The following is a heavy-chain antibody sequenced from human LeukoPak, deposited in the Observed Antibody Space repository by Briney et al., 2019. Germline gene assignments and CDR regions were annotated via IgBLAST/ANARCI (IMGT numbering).Heavy chain of an antibody. Sequence: SETLSLTCAVYGGSFSGYYWSWIRQPPGKGLEWIGEINHSGSTNYNPSLKSLVTISVDTSKNQFSLKLNSVTAADTAVYYCASIADSVGDWFDPWGQGTLVTVSS. D-gene: IGHD2-15*01. J-gene: IGHJ5*02. CDR2: INHSGST. CDR3: ASIADSVGDWFDP. CDR1: GGSFSGYY. V-gene: IGHV4-34*01.